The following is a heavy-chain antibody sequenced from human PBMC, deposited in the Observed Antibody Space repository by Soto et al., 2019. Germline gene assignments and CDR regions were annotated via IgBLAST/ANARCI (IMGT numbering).Heavy chain of an antibody. D-gene: IGHD3-3*01. CDR3: ARDNSGDFWSGYSHYYFDY. J-gene: IGHJ4*02. V-gene: IGHV1-18*01. Sequence: QVQLVQSGVEVKKPGASVKVSCKASGYTLTSYGISWVRQAPGQGLEWMGWISAYSGKTNYAQKLQGRVTMTTDTSTRTAYMELRSPRSDDTAVYYCARDNSGDFWSGYSHYYFDYWGQGTLVTVSS. CDR2: ISAYSGKT. CDR1: GYTLTSYG.